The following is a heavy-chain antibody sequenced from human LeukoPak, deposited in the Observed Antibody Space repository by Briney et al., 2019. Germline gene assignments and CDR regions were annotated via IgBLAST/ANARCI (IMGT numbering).Heavy chain of an antibody. J-gene: IGHJ5*02. D-gene: IGHD3-22*01. CDR2: ISGSGGST. CDR1: GFTFSGYA. V-gene: IGHV3-23*01. CDR3: AKALIYYYDSSGYQNWFDP. Sequence: GGSLRLSCAASGFTFSGYAMSWVRQAPGKGLEWVSAISGSGGSTYYADSVKGRFTISRDNSKNTLYLQMNSLRAEDTAVYYCAKALIYYYDSSGYQNWFDPWGQGTLVTVSS.